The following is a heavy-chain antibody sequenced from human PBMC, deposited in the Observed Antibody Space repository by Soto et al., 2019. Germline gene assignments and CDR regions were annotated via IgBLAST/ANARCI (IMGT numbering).Heavy chain of an antibody. CDR2: INHSGST. D-gene: IGHD3-10*01. J-gene: IGHJ5*02. CDR3: ARARLSRSWWFDP. CDR1: GGSFSGYY. V-gene: IGHV4-34*01. Sequence: SETLSLTCAVYGGSFSGYYWSWIRQPPGKGLEWIGEINHSGSTNYNPSLKSRVTISVDTSKNQFSLKLSSVTAADTAVYYCARARLSRSWWFDPWGQGTLVTVS.